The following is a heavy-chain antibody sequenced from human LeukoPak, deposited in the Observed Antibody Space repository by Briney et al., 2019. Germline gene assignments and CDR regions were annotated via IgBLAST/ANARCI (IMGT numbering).Heavy chain of an antibody. CDR3: ARVLQGGWLQPPRHFDY. D-gene: IGHD5-24*01. CDR2: IYYSGRT. Sequence: SETLSHTCTVSVGSISSSSYYWGWIRHPPGKGLEWIGYIYYSGRTYYNPSLNSQVPISVDTSKNQDPLKLRSVTAADTAVYYCARVLQGGWLQPPRHFDYWGQGTLVTVSS. J-gene: IGHJ4*02. V-gene: IGHV4-39*06. CDR1: VGSISSSSYY.